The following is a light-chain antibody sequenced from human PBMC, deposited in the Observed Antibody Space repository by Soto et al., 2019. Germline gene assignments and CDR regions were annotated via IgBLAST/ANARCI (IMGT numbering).Light chain of an antibody. Sequence: QSVLTQPASVSGSPGQSITISCSGTSSDVGNKNFVSWYQQHPGKAPQLMIYEVTKRPSGVSNRFSGSKSGNTASLTISGLQAEDEADYYCCSFVRGATWIFGGGTKLTVL. V-gene: IGLV2-23*02. CDR1: SSDVGNKNF. CDR2: EVT. J-gene: IGLJ2*01. CDR3: CSFVRGATWI.